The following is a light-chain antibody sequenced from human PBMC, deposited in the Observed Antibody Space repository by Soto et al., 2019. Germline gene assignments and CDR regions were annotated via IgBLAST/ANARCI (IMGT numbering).Light chain of an antibody. CDR3: SSYTSSSRYV. V-gene: IGLV2-14*01. J-gene: IGLJ1*01. Sequence: QSALTQPASVSGSPGQSITISCTGTSSDVGDYNYVSWYQQHPGKAPKFMIYDVSIRPSGVSNRFSGSKSGNTASLTISGLQAEDEADYYFSSYTSSSRYVFGTGTKLTVL. CDR1: SSDVGDYNY. CDR2: DVS.